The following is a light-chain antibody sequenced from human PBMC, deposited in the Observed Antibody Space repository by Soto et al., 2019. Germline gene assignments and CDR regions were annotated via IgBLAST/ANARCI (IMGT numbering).Light chain of an antibody. CDR1: QRISGW. J-gene: IGKJ1*01. CDR2: DVS. CDR3: QHYNSYSEA. V-gene: IGKV1-5*01. Sequence: QTTQSPSTLCASVRHTVTITYRASQRISGWLAWHQQKPGKAPKLLIYDVSALKRGVPPRFSGSGSGTEFTLTISSLQPDEFATYYCQHYNSYSEAVGQGTKVAI.